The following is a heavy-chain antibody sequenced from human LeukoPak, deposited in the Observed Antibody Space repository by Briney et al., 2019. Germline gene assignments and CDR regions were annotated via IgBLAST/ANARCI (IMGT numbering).Heavy chain of an antibody. D-gene: IGHD6-13*01. V-gene: IGHV4-59*01. CDR3: ARTEVSYSSSWYERAPQGTDYYYYMDV. CDR1: GGFISSYY. Sequence: TLSLTYTASGGFISSYYWRWIRRPARGGVEWSGFIYYSGSTSYDHSLKRRVTISIDTSKNQFSLQLSSLTAEDTAVYYFARTEVSYSSSWYERAPQGTDYYYYMDVWGKGTTVTVSS. J-gene: IGHJ6*03. CDR2: IYYSGST.